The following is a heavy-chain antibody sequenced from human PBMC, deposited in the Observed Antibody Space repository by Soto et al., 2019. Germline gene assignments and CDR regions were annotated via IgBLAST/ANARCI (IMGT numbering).Heavy chain of an antibody. CDR3: AREVLGCSGGRCYIYGMDV. Sequence: QVQLQESGPGLVKPSQTLSLTCTVSGGSISSGGYYWSWIRQHPGKGLEWIGYIYYSGSTYYNPSLTSRVTISVDTSKDQCSLKLSSVTAADTAVYYCAREVLGCSGGRCYIYGMDVWGQGTTVPVSS. V-gene: IGHV4-31*03. CDR1: GGSISSGGYY. J-gene: IGHJ6*02. CDR2: IYYSGST. D-gene: IGHD2-15*01.